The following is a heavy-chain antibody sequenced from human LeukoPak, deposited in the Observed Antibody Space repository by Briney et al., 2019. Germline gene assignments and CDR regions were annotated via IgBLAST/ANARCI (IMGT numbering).Heavy chain of an antibody. Sequence: PSETLSLTCTVSGGSISRDKYCWGWIRQPPVKGLEWIGSFCYGGSSYNNPSLKSRVTISVDTSKNQLSLKLSSVTAADTAVYYCVRSRMGDGYNFAYWGQGILVTVSS. D-gene: IGHD5-24*01. V-gene: IGHV4-39*01. J-gene: IGHJ4*02. CDR1: GGSISRDKYC. CDR3: VRSRMGDGYNFAY. CDR2: FCYGGSS.